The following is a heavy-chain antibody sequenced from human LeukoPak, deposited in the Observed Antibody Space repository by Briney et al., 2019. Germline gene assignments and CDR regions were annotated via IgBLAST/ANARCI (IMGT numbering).Heavy chain of an antibody. CDR2: IKQDGTET. D-gene: IGHD6-13*01. V-gene: IGHV3-7*03. J-gene: IGHJ4*02. CDR3: ARGVASAWYLRYYFEY. CDR1: GFIFGSYW. Sequence: GGSLRLSCAASGFIFGSYWMSWVRQVPGKGLEWVANIKQDGTETSYVDSVEGRFTISRDNAKNSLFLQMNSLRADDTALYYCARGVASAWYLRYYFEYWGQGIMVTVSS.